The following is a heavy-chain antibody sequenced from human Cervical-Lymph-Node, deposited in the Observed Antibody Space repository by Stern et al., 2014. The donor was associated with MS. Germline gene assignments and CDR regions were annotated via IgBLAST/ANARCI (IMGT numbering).Heavy chain of an antibody. D-gene: IGHD3-22*01. V-gene: IGHV5-51*01. J-gene: IGHJ3*02. CDR3: ARQGNYHDSHAFDI. Sequence: EVQLVQSGAEVKQSGESLKISCKGAGYSFSSHWIAWVRQKPGKGLEWMGLIYPGDSGTRHSPSFQGQVSISVDKSTSTAFLQWSSLTDSDTAIYYCARQGNYHDSHAFDIWGQGTMVIVSS. CDR1: GYSFSSHW. CDR2: IYPGDSGT.